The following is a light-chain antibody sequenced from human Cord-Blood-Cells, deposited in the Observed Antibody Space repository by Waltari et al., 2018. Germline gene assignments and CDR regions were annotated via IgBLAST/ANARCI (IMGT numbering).Light chain of an antibody. J-gene: IGKJ2*03. Sequence: EIQTTQSPSALSASVGDRVTITCRASQSISSYLNWYQQKPGKAPKLLIYAASSLQSGVPSRFSGSGSGTDFTLTISSLQPEDFATYYCQQSYSTPRSFGQGTKLEIK. CDR1: QSISSY. V-gene: IGKV1-39*01. CDR3: QQSYSTPRS. CDR2: AAS.